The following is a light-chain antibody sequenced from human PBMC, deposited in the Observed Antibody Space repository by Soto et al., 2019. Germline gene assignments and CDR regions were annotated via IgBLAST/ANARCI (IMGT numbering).Light chain of an antibody. CDR2: SNS. V-gene: IGLV1-44*01. J-gene: IGLJ2*01. CDR1: SSNIKTNG. Sequence: QSVLAQPPSASGTPGQTVTISCSGGSSNIKTNGVRWYQQVPGAAPKLLIYSNSQRPSGAPDRFSGSKSGTSASLAISGLQSEDEATYHCSTWDDSLNGLIFGGGTKVTVL. CDR3: STWDDSLNGLI.